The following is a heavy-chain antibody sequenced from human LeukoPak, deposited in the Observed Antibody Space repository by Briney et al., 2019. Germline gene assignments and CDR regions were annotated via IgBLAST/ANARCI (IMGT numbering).Heavy chain of an antibody. J-gene: IGHJ2*01. CDR1: GYTFTSYG. Sequence: GASVKVSCKASGYTFTSYGISWVRQAPGQGLEWMGWISAYNGNTSYAQKLQGRVTMTTDTSTSTAYMELRSLRSDDTAVYYCARDRDILTGYYRYFDLWGRGTLVTVSS. D-gene: IGHD3-9*01. CDR2: ISAYNGNT. V-gene: IGHV1-18*01. CDR3: ARDRDILTGYYRYFDL.